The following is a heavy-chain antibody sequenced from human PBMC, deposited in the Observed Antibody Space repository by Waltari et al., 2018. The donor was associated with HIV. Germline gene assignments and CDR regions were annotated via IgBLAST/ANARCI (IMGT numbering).Heavy chain of an antibody. J-gene: IGHJ4*02. CDR3: ARVRMEWPFYSFDY. D-gene: IGHD3-3*01. CDR2: IYYGGST. Sequence: QPQLQESGPGLVKPSETLSLTCTVSGDSISSSSSYWGWIRQPPGKGLEWIGNIYYGGSTYYNPSLKSRVTISVDTSKNQFSLKLKFVTAADTAVYYCARVRMEWPFYSFDYWGQGTLVTASS. CDR1: GDSISSSSSY. V-gene: IGHV4-39*01.